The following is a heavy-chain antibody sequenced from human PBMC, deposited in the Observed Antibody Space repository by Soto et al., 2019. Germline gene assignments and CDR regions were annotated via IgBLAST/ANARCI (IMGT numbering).Heavy chain of an antibody. Sequence: QVQLQESGPGLAKPSETLSLTCTVSGGSISSYYWSWIRQPPGKGLEWIGYIYYSGSTNYNPSLKSRVTISVDTSKNQFSLKLSSVTAADTAVYYCARAGYSSSWANWFDPWGQGTLVTVSS. J-gene: IGHJ5*02. CDR3: ARAGYSSSWANWFDP. CDR2: IYYSGST. D-gene: IGHD6-13*01. CDR1: GGSISSYY. V-gene: IGHV4-59*01.